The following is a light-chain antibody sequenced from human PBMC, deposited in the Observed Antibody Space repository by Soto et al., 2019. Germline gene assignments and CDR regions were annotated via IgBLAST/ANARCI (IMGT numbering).Light chain of an antibody. CDR3: QKYDSDPFT. CDR1: QDISNY. J-gene: IGKJ3*01. Sequence: DIQMTQSPSSLSASVGDRVTITCRASQDISNYLAWYQQKPGKVPKLLIYAASTLQSGDPSRFSGSGFGTDFTLSISSLQPEDVATYYCQKYDSDPFTFAPRTKVEIK. CDR2: AAS. V-gene: IGKV1-27*01.